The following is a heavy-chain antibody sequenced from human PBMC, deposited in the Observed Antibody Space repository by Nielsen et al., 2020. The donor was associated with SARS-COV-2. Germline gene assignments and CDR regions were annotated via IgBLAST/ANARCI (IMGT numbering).Heavy chain of an antibody. CDR3: ARDGGYCTSNSCLITFSSYFMDV. V-gene: IGHV3-33*01. CDR1: GFTLSRYG. CDR2: TWYDGTNK. J-gene: IGHJ6*03. Sequence: GESLKISCAASGFTLSRYGMHWVRQAPGKGLEWVAVTWYDGTNKYYGDSVKGRFTISRDNSKNTLYLQMNSLTAEDTAVYFCARDGGYCTSNSCLITFSSYFMDVWGNGTTVTVSS. D-gene: IGHD2-8*01.